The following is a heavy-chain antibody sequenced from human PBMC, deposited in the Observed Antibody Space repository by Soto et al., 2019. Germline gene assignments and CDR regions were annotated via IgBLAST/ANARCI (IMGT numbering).Heavy chain of an antibody. CDR1: GFTFDDYA. Sequence: GGSLRLSCAASGFTFDDYAMHWVRQAPGKGLEWVSGISWNSGSIGYADSVKGRFTISRDNAKNSLYLQMNSLRAEDTAFFYCQKEDSRGGVVDVLDIWGKGTMVPVSS. V-gene: IGHV3-9*01. CDR3: QKEDSRGGVVDVLDI. D-gene: IGHD6-19*01. J-gene: IGHJ3*02. CDR2: ISWNSGSI.